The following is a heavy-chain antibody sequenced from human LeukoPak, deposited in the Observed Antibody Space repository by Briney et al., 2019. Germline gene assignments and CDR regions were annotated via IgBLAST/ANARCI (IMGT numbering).Heavy chain of an antibody. V-gene: IGHV3-11*06. J-gene: IGHJ4*02. CDR1: GLTFSDYY. D-gene: IGHD5-12*01. CDR2: ISSSSSFT. Sequence: GGSLRLSCVVSGLTFSDYYMSWMRQAPGKGLEWLSHISSSSSFTHYADSVEGRFTISRDNAKNSLYLQMNSLRAEDTALYYCARDLFSGYDPRTFDLWGQGTLVTVSS. CDR3: ARDLFSGYDPRTFDL.